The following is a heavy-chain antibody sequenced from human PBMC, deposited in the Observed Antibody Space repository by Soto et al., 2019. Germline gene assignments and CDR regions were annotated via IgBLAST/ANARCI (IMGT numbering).Heavy chain of an antibody. V-gene: IGHV3-23*01. J-gene: IGHJ4*01. CDR2: ISVSGNNA. CDR1: GFAFSTFA. D-gene: IGHD2-8*01. Sequence: HPGVSLRLSCSASGFAFSTFAMTWGRQAPGKGLEWVASISVSGNNAYYADSVKGRFTFSGDNSQNSVFLQMSSLMADDTTVYYCARDQLMPGSVHSLGVLLPEYGLWGQGTLGTVSS. CDR3: ARDQLMPGSVHSLGVLLPEYGL.